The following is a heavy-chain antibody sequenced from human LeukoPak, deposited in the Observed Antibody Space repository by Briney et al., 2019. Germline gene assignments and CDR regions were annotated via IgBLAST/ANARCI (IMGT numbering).Heavy chain of an antibody. CDR1: GFTFSSYA. CDR2: ISGSGGST. CDR3: ARDPSSNGV. D-gene: IGHD6-25*01. J-gene: IGHJ6*04. V-gene: IGHV3-23*01. Sequence: GGSLRLSCAASGFTFSSYAMSWVRQAPGKGLEWVSAISGSGGSTYYADSVKGRFTISRDNAKNSLYLQMNSLRAEDTALYYCARDPSSNGVWGKGTTVTVFS.